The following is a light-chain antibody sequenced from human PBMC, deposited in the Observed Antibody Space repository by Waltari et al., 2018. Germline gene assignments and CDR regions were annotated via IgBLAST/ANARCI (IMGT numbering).Light chain of an antibody. CDR1: QSVSSN. V-gene: IGKV3-15*01. CDR2: GAS. J-gene: IGKJ1*01. CDR3: QHYDVWRT. Sequence: DIVMTLSPATLSVSPGERAILSCRASQSVSSNLAWYQQKPGQAPRLLIYGASTRAAGIPARFSGSGSDTEFTLTINTLQSEDFAVYYCQHYDVWRTFGQGTKVEIK.